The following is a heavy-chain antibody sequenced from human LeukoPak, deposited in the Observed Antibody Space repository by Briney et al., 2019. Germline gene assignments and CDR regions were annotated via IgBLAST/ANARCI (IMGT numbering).Heavy chain of an antibody. D-gene: IGHD5-24*01. CDR1: GFTLSTYW. CDR2: INSAGSST. CDR3: ARGGMASAPREHFYYGLDV. V-gene: IGHV3-74*01. J-gene: IGHJ6*02. Sequence: SLRLSCAASGFTLSTYWMHWVRQVPGKGLVWVSRINSAGSSTIYADSVKGRFTISRDNAKNTRYLQMNSLRPDDTAVYHCARGGMASAPREHFYYGLDVWGQGTTVTVSS.